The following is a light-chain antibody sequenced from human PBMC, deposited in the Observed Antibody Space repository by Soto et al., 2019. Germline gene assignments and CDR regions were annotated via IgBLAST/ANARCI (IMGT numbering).Light chain of an antibody. CDR3: QEYYNWPPLP. J-gene: IGKJ4*01. V-gene: IGKV3-15*01. CDR1: QSVANK. Sequence: ELVMTQSPATLSVSPGERATLSCRASQSVANKLACYQQKPGHAPRLLMYVASTRATGLPARFSGSASGTEFTLTISSLQSEDFAVYYCQEYYNWPPLPFGGGTKVDIK. CDR2: VAS.